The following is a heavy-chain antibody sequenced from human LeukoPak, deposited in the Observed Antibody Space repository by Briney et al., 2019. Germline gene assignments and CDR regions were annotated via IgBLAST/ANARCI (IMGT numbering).Heavy chain of an antibody. CDR2: IYTSGST. J-gene: IGHJ4*02. Sequence: PSETLSLTCTVSGGSISSGSYYWSWIRQPAGKGLEWIGRIYTSGSTNYNPSLKSRVTISVDTSKNQFSLKLSSVTAADTAVYYCARHLRDSSGWQLFDYWGQGTLVTVSS. V-gene: IGHV4-61*02. CDR1: GGSISSGSYY. D-gene: IGHD6-19*01. CDR3: ARHLRDSSGWQLFDY.